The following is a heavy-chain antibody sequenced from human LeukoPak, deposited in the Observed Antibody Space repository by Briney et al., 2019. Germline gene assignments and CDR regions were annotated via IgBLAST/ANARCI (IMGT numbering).Heavy chain of an antibody. CDR2: IYYSGST. CDR3: ARHYYETSDAFDI. V-gene: IGHV4-39*01. D-gene: IGHD3-22*01. Sequence: KPSETLSLTCTVSGGSISSSSYYWGWIRQPPGKGLEWIGRIYYSGSTYYNPSLKSRVTISVDTSKNQFSLKLSSVTAADTAVYYCARHYYETSDAFDIWGQGTMVTVSS. J-gene: IGHJ3*02. CDR1: GGSISSSSYY.